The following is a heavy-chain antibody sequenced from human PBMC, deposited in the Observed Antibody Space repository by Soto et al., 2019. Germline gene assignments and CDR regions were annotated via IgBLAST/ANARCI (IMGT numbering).Heavy chain of an antibody. D-gene: IGHD3-16*01. CDR1: GGSISSYY. CDR2: IYYSGST. Sequence: PSETLSLTCTVSGGSISSYYWSWIRQPPGKGLEWIGYIYYSGSTNYNPSLKSRVTISVDTSKNQFSLKLSSVTAADTAVYYCKAGGEFDYWGQGTLVTVSS. V-gene: IGHV4-59*08. J-gene: IGHJ4*02. CDR3: KAGGEFDY.